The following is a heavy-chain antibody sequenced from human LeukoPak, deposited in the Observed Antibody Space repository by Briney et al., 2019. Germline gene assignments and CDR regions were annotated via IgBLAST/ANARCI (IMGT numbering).Heavy chain of an antibody. CDR1: GYTFTSYA. CDR2: ISAYNGNT. CDR3: AVITMTDYYYGMDV. Sequence: ASVKVSCKASGYTFTSYAMNWVRQAPGQGLEWMGWISAYNGNTNCAQKLQGRVTMTTDTSTSTAYMELRSLRSDDTAVYYCAVITMTDYYYGMDVWGQGTTVTVSS. V-gene: IGHV1-18*01. J-gene: IGHJ6*02. D-gene: IGHD3-22*01.